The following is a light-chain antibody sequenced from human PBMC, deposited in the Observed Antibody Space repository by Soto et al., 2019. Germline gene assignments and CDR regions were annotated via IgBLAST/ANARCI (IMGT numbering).Light chain of an antibody. J-gene: IGKJ2*01. CDR3: QQYNNWPPYT. Sequence: EIVLTQSPATLSLSPGERATLSCRASQSVSSYLAWYQQKPGQAPRLLIYDASNRATGIPARFSGSGSETEFTLTISSLQSEDFAVYYCQQYNNWPPYTFGQVTKLEIK. V-gene: IGKV3-15*01. CDR2: DAS. CDR1: QSVSSY.